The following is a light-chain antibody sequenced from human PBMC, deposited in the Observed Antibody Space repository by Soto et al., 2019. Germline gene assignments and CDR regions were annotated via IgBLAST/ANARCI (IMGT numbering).Light chain of an antibody. J-gene: IGKJ4*01. Sequence: EIVLTQSPGTLSLSPGERATLSCRASQSVSSSYLAWYQQKPGQAPRLLIYEASSRATGVPDRFSGSGSGTDFTLTISRLEPEDFAVYYCQQYGSSPRTFGGGTKVEIK. CDR2: EAS. CDR3: QQYGSSPRT. CDR1: QSVSSSY. V-gene: IGKV3-20*01.